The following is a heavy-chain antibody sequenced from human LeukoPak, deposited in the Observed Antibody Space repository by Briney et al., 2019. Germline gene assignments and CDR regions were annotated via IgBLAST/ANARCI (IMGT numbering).Heavy chain of an antibody. J-gene: IGHJ4*02. D-gene: IGHD3-16*01. CDR3: AKDWTSHNGVYDCLDF. V-gene: IGHV3-23*01. CDR1: GFAFGVHA. Sequence: GGSLRLSCAASGFAFGVHAMTWVRQAPGKGPEWVATIGGPAETFYADSVKGRFTISRDNSRNTLYLQMNSLRAEDSALYYCAKDWTSHNGVYDCLDFWGQGTQVTVSS. CDR2: IGGPAET.